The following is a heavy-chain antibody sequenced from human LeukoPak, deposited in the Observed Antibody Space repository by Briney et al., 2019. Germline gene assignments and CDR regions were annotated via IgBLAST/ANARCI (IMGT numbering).Heavy chain of an antibody. Sequence: SETLSLTCTVSGGSISSGGYYWNWIRQPPGKGLEWIGYIYYSGSTNYNPSLKSRVTISVDTSKNQFSLKLSSVTAADTAVYYCARHKGDEYLTQDYWGQGTLVTVSS. J-gene: IGHJ4*02. CDR3: ARHKGDEYLTQDY. CDR2: IYYSGST. D-gene: IGHD2-2*01. CDR1: GGSISSGGYY. V-gene: IGHV4-61*08.